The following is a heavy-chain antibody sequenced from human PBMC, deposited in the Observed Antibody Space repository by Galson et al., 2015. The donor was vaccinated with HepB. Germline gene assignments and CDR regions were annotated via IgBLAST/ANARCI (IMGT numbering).Heavy chain of an antibody. D-gene: IGHD2-15*01. J-gene: IGHJ3*02. CDR2: ISAYNGNT. CDR1: GYTFTSYG. CDR3: ARGYCSGGSCYVLRDIEAFDI. Sequence: SVKVSCKASGYTFTSYGISWVRQAPGQGLEWMGWISAYNGNTNYAQKLQGRVTMTTDTSTSTAYMELRSLRSDDTAVYYCARGYCSGGSCYVLRDIEAFDIWGQGTMVTVSS. V-gene: IGHV1-18*04.